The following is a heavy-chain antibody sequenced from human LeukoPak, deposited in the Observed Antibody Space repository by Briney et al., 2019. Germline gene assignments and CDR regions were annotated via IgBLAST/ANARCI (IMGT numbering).Heavy chain of an antibody. Sequence: GGSLRLSCATSGFTFSTYAMTWVRQAPGKGLEWVSAISGSGGTTYYADSVKGRFTISRDNSKNTLYLQMYSLRAEDTAVYYCAKPQVLPPKWFDPWGQGTLVTVSS. J-gene: IGHJ5*02. CDR1: GFTFSTYA. CDR3: AKPQVLPPKWFDP. V-gene: IGHV3-23*01. CDR2: ISGSGGTT.